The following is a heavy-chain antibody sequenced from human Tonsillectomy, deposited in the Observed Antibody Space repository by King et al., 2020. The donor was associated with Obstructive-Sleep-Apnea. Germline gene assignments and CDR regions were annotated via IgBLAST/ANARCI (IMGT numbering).Heavy chain of an antibody. V-gene: IGHV1-2*02. CDR2: INPNSGVT. D-gene: IGHD3-9*01. CDR3: ARKSYDILTGYRDYFDY. CDR1: GYTFIDYY. Sequence: QLVQSGAEVKKPGASVKVSCTASGYTFIDYYVHWVRQAPGQGLEWMGWINPNSGVTNYAQKFQGRVTMTRDTSISTAYMELSRLTSDDTAVYYCARKSYDILTGYRDYFDYWGQGTLVTVSS. J-gene: IGHJ4*02.